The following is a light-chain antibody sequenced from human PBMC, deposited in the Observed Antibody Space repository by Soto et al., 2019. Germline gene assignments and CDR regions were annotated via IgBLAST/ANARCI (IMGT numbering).Light chain of an antibody. Sequence: DLPMTQSPSSLSASVGDRVTITCQASQDISNYLNWYQQKPGKAPKLLIYDASNLETGVPSRFSGSGSGTDFTFTISSLQPEDIATYYCQQYDNPAWTFGQGTKVEIK. V-gene: IGKV1-33*01. CDR3: QQYDNPAWT. CDR2: DAS. J-gene: IGKJ1*01. CDR1: QDISNY.